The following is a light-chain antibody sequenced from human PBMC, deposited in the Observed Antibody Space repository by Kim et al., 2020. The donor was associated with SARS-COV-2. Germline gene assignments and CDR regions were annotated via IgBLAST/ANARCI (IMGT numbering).Light chain of an antibody. J-gene: IGKJ4*01. Sequence: EIVLTQSPGTLSLSPGERATLSCRASQSVSNSYLAWYQQKPGQAPRLLIYGASSRATGIPDRFSGSGSWTDFTFSISRLEPEDFAVYYCQQYGSSPLTFGGGTKVEIK. V-gene: IGKV3-20*01. CDR2: GAS. CDR3: QQYGSSPLT. CDR1: QSVSNSY.